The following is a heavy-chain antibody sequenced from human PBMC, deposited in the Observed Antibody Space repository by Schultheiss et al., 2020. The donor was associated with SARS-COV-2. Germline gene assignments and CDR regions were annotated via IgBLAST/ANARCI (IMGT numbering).Heavy chain of an antibody. CDR1: GFTFSSYA. Sequence: GSLRLSCAASGFTFSSYAMSWVRQAPGKGLEWIGEINHSGSTNYNPSLKSRVTISVDTSKNQFSLKLSSVTAADTAVYYCARGVRGRTWFDPWGQGTLVTVSS. V-gene: IGHV4-34*01. CDR3: ARGVRGRTWFDP. J-gene: IGHJ5*02. D-gene: IGHD2-15*01. CDR2: INHSGST.